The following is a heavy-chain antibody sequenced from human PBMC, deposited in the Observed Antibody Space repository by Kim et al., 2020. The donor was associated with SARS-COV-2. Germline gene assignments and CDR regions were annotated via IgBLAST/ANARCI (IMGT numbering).Heavy chain of an antibody. D-gene: IGHD1-7*01. Sequence: PPLKSLVTMSLATSKNQFSLKLSPVTAADTAVYYCARVGYNWNYESAFDIWGQGTMVTVSS. CDR3: ARVGYNWNYESAFDI. J-gene: IGHJ3*02. V-gene: IGHV4-4*07.